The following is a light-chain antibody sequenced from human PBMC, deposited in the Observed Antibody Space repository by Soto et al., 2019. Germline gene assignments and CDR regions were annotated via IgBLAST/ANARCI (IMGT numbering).Light chain of an antibody. CDR1: QSISYN. J-gene: IGKJ1*01. V-gene: IGKV3D-15*01. CDR2: GAS. Sequence: EIVMTQSPATLSVSPGERATLSCRASQSISYNLAWYQQKPGQAPRLLIYGASTRAAGIPARFSGSGSGTEFTLTIFSLQSEDFAVYYCHQYNNWLRTFGQGTKVEIK. CDR3: HQYNNWLRT.